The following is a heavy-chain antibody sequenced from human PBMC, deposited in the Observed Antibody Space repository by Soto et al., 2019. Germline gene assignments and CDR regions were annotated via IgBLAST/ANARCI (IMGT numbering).Heavy chain of an antibody. J-gene: IGHJ5*02. D-gene: IGHD1-26*01. CDR2: IYYSGST. CDR3: ARSRYSGSYPVHNWFDP. Sequence: QLQLQESGPGLVKPSETLSLTCTVSGGSISSSSYYWGWIRQPPGKGLEWIGSIYYSGSTYYKPSRKSRVTISVDTSKNQFSLKLSSVTAADTAVYYCARSRYSGSYPVHNWFDPWGQGTLVTVSS. CDR1: GGSISSSSYY. V-gene: IGHV4-39*01.